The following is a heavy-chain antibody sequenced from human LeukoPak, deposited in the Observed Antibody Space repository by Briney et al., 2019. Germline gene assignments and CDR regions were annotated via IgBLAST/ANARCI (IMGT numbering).Heavy chain of an antibody. J-gene: IGHJ4*02. CDR2: ISGDGGST. CDR1: VFTSDDYA. D-gene: IGHD3-22*01. CDR3: AKDLLVISAPGFDY. V-gene: IGHV3-43*02. Sequence: GGSLRLSSAASVFTSDDYAMHWVRQAPGKGLECVSLISGDGGSTYYADSVKGRFTISRDNSKNSLYLQMNSLRTEDTALYYCAKDLLVISAPGFDYWGQGTLVTVSS.